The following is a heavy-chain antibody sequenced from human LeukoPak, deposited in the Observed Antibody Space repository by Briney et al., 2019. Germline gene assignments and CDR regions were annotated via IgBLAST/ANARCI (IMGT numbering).Heavy chain of an antibody. J-gene: IGHJ4*02. V-gene: IGHV3-11*04. D-gene: IGHD2-2*01. CDR1: GFTSSDYY. CDR3: ARRKYQLQSFDH. Sequence: KTGRSLRLSCAASGFTSSDYYMSWIRQAPGKGLEWVSYISSSGSTIYYADSVKGRFTISRDNAKNSLYLQMNSLRAEDTAVYYCARRKYQLQSFDHWGQGTLVTVSS. CDR2: ISSSGSTI.